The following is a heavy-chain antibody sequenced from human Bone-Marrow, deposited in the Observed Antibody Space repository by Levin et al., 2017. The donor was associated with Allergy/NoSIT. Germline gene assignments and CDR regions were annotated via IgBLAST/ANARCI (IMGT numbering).Heavy chain of an antibody. J-gene: IGHJ4*02. CDR3: ARGLWGSGTYSFDS. V-gene: IGHV3-48*01. CDR2: ITSGGGTI. Sequence: GGSLRLSCAASGFTFSSYGMNWVRQAPGKGPEWLSYITSGGGTIYYADSVKGRFATSRDNAKNSLYLQINSLRADDTAVYYCARGLWGSGTYSFDSWGQGTLVTVSS. CDR1: GFTFSSYG. D-gene: IGHD3-10*01.